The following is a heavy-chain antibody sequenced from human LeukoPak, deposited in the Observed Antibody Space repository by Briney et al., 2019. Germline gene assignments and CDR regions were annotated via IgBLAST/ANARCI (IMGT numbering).Heavy chain of an antibody. CDR3: ARNPSLHIVVVTTIDY. V-gene: IGHV4-39*01. CDR1: GDSISSSSYY. J-gene: IGHJ4*02. D-gene: IGHD2-21*02. Sequence: PSETLSLTCTVSGDSISSSSYYWGWIRQPPGKGLEWIGNINYSGRTYYNPSLKSRVTISVDTSKNQFSLKLSSVTAADTAVYYCARNPSLHIVVVTTIDYWGLGTLVTVSS. CDR2: INYSGRT.